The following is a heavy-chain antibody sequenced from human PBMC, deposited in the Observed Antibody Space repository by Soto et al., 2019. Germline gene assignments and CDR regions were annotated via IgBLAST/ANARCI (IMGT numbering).Heavy chain of an antibody. Sequence: QVQLVQSGAEVKKPGSSVKVSCKASGGTFSSYAISWVRQAPGQGLEWMGGIIPIFGTANYAQKFQGRVTIXXXXXXSTAYMELSSLRSEXXXVXXXXXXXXXXXXXXGPKGYYCY. CDR3: XXXXXXXXXXXGPKGYYCY. J-gene: IGHJ6*01. D-gene: IGHD2-8*01. V-gene: IGHV1-69*01. CDR1: GGTFSSYA. CDR2: IIPIFGTA.